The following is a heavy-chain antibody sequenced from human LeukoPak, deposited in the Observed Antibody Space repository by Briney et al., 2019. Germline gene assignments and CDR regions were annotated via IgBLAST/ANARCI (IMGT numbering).Heavy chain of an antibody. V-gene: IGHV3-30-3*02. Sequence: GGSLRLSCAASGFTFSSYAMHWVRQAPGKGLEWVAVISYDGSNKYYADSVKGRFTISRDNSKNTLYLQMNSLRAEDTAVYYCAKLPRYDFWSDSFDYWGQGTLATVSS. CDR1: GFTFSSYA. CDR2: ISYDGSNK. J-gene: IGHJ4*02. CDR3: AKLPRYDFWSDSFDY. D-gene: IGHD3-3*01.